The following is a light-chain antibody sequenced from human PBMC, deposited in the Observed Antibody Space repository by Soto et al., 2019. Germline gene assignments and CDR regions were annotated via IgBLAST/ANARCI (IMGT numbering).Light chain of an antibody. CDR3: LKYTKDAPGT. V-gene: IGKV1-27*01. Sequence: IRMTQSPSSLSASTGDRVTITCRASQGISQYLAWYQQRPGKVPKLLIYYASTLQSGVPSRFSGSGSGTEFTLTISSLQPEDVATYYCLKYTKDAPGTFGQGTKVDIK. CDR1: QGISQY. CDR2: YAS. J-gene: IGKJ1*01.